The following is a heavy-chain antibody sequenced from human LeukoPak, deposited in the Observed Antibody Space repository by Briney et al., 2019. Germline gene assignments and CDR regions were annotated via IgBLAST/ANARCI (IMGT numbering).Heavy chain of an antibody. D-gene: IGHD3-9*01. CDR2: ISGSGGST. Sequence: GGSLRLSCAASGFTFSSYAMSWVRQAPGKGLEWFSAISGSGGSTYYADSVKGRFTISRDNSKNTLYLQMNSLRAEDTAVYYCAKRMYYDILTGYSTEYYFDYWGQGTLVTVSS. CDR1: GFTFSSYA. V-gene: IGHV3-23*01. J-gene: IGHJ4*02. CDR3: AKRMYYDILTGYSTEYYFDY.